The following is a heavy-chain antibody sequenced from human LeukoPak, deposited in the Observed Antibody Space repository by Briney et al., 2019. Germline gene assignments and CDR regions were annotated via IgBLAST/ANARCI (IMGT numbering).Heavy chain of an antibody. CDR1: GGSISSHY. CDR2: IYYSGST. CDR3: ARHPYDYGDYGGWFDP. Sequence: SETLSLTCTVSGGSISSHYWSWIRQPPGKGLEWIGHIYYSGSTNYSPSLKSRVTISVDTSKNQFFLKLSSVTAADTAVYYCARHPYDYGDYGGWFDPWGQGTLVTVSS. V-gene: IGHV4-59*08. J-gene: IGHJ5*02. D-gene: IGHD4-17*01.